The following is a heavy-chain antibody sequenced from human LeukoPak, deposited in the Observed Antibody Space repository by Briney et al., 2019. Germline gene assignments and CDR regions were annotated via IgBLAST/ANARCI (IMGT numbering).Heavy chain of an antibody. V-gene: IGHV4-59*01. CDR1: GGSISSYY. Sequence: SETLSLTCTISGGSISSYYWSWIRQPPGKGLEWIGYIYYSGSTNYNPSLKSRVTISVDTSKNQFSLKLSSVTAADTAVYYCARQYQLPHFDYWGQGTLVTVSS. D-gene: IGHD2-2*01. CDR3: ARQYQLPHFDY. J-gene: IGHJ4*02. CDR2: IYYSGST.